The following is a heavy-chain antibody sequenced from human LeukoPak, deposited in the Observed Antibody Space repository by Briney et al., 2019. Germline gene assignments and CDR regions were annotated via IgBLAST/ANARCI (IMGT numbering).Heavy chain of an antibody. CDR3: ARGYDYGDYFDY. Sequence: GGSLRLSCAASGFTVSSNYMSWVRQAPGKGLEWVSAIYSGGSTYYADSVKGRFAISRDNSKNTLYLQMSRLRAEDTAVYYCARGYDYGDYFDYWGQGTLVTVSS. CDR1: GFTVSSNY. CDR2: IYSGGST. V-gene: IGHV3-66*01. D-gene: IGHD4-17*01. J-gene: IGHJ4*02.